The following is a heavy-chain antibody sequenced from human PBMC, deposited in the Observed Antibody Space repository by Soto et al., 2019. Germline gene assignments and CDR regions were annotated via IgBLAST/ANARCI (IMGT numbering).Heavy chain of an antibody. CDR3: ASRYSGYDSGWFDP. V-gene: IGHV4-39*01. D-gene: IGHD5-12*01. Sequence: PSETLSLTCTVSGGSISSSSYYWGWIRQPPGKGLEWIGSIYYSGSTYYNPSLKSRVTISVDTSKNQFSLKLSSVTAADTAVYYCASRYSGYDSGWFDPWGQGTLVTVSP. J-gene: IGHJ5*02. CDR1: GGSISSSSYY. CDR2: IYYSGST.